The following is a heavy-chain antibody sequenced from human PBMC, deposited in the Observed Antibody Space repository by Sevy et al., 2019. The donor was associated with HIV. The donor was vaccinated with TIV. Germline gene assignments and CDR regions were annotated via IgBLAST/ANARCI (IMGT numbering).Heavy chain of an antibody. CDR2: ISAYNGNT. J-gene: IGHJ4*02. Sequence: ASVKVSCKASVYTFTSYGISWVRQAPGQGLEWMGWISAYNGNTNYAQKLQGRVTMTTDTSTSTAYMELRSLRSDDTAVYYCARDPGIVVVVAGTFDYWGQGTLVTVSS. CDR1: VYTFTSYG. D-gene: IGHD2-15*01. CDR3: ARDPGIVVVVAGTFDY. V-gene: IGHV1-18*04.